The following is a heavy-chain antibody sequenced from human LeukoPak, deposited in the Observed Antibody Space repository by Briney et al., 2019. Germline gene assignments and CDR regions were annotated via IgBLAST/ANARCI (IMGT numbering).Heavy chain of an antibody. CDR1: GGSISSYY. J-gene: IGHJ4*02. CDR2: ICYRGST. D-gene: IGHD6-19*01. CDR3: AREGYSSGWDRFDY. V-gene: IGHV4-59*01. Sequence: KPSETLSLTCTVSGGSISSYYWSWVRQPPGKGLEWIGYICYRGSTNYNPSLKSRVTISVDTSKNQFSLKLSSVSAADTAVYYCAREGYSSGWDRFDYWGQGTLVTVSS.